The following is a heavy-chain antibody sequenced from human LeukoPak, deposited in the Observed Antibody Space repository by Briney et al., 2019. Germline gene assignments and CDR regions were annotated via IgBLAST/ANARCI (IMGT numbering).Heavy chain of an antibody. Sequence: SEILSLTCAVSGYSISSSNWWGWIRQPPGKGLEWIGYIYYSGSTYYNPSLKSRVTMSVDTSKNQFSLKLSSVTAVDTAVYYCARSPVSRGAFDIWGQGTMVTVSS. CDR2: IYYSGST. J-gene: IGHJ3*02. D-gene: IGHD3-10*01. V-gene: IGHV4-28*01. CDR1: GYSISSSNW. CDR3: ARSPVSRGAFDI.